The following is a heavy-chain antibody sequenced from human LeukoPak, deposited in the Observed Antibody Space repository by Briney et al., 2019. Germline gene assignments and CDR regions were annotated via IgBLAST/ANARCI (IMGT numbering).Heavy chain of an antibody. J-gene: IGHJ4*02. CDR1: GYSFVGYY. CDR2: MNPDTGGR. V-gene: IGHV1-2*02. D-gene: IGHD5-24*01. CDR3: ARDRVEMSTSLSFFDN. Sequence: ASVKVSCKASGYSFVGYYIHWIRQAPGQGLEWVGWMNPDTGGRKLAQKFQGRVTLTRDTSINTAYVELNSLQSDDTAVYFCARDRVEMSTSLSFFDNWGQGSLITVSS.